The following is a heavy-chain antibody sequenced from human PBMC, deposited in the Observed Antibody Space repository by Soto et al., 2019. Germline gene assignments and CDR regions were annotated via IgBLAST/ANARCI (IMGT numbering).Heavy chain of an antibody. CDR3: ARGPMRSSGRYYYYYGMDV. CDR2: ISAYNGNT. D-gene: IGHD3-22*01. CDR1: GYTFTSYG. J-gene: IGHJ6*02. V-gene: IGHV1-18*01. Sequence: QVQLVQSGAEVKKHGASVKVSCKASGYTFTSYGISWVRQAPGQGLEWMGWISAYNGNTNYAQKLQGRVTMTTDTSTSTAYMELRSLRADDSAVYYCARGPMRSSGRYYYYYGMDVWGQGTTVTVSS.